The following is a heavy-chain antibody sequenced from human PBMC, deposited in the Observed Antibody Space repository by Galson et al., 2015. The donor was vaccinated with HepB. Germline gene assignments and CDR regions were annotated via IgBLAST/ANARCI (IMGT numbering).Heavy chain of an antibody. CDR3: AREAGGYYYYGMDV. V-gene: IGHV3-74*01. J-gene: IGHJ6*02. CDR2: INSDGSST. Sequence: LRLSCAASGFTFSSYWMHWVRQAPGKGLVWVSRINSDGSSTSYADSVKGRFTISRDNAKNTLYLQMNSLRAEDTAVYYCAREAGGYYYYGMDVWGQGTTVTVSS. CDR1: GFTFSSYW. D-gene: IGHD3-16*01.